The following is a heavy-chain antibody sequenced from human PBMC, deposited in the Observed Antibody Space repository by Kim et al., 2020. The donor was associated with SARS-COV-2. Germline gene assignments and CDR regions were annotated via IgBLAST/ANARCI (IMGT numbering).Heavy chain of an antibody. CDR2: IWSDAINK. D-gene: IGHD2-15*01. CDR3: ARDVFGSCSGSSCYSGPWFDP. V-gene: IGHV3-33*01. J-gene: IGHJ5*02. Sequence: GGSLRLSCLASEFIFSSYGLHWVRQAPGKGLEWVAVIWSDAINKYYADSVKGRFSISRDNSKNTLYLQMNSLRAEDTAMYYCARDVFGSCSGSSCYSGPWFDPWGQGTLVTVSS. CDR1: EFIFSSYG.